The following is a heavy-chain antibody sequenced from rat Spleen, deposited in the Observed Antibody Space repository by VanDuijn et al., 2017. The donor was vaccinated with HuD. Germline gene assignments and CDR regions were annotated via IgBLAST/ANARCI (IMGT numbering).Heavy chain of an antibody. V-gene: IGHV5-29*01. J-gene: IGHJ2*01. CDR1: GLSFSNYD. Sequence: EVQLVESDGGLVQPGRSLKLSCAASGLSFSNYDMAWVRQAPTKGLEWVASISYDGTATYYRDSVKGRFTLSRDNAKSTLYLQMGSLRSEDTATYFCARYFDDWGQGVMVTVSS. CDR3: ARYFDD. CDR2: ISYDGTAT.